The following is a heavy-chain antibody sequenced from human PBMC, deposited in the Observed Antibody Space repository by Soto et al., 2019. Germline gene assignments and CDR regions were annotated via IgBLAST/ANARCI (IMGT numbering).Heavy chain of an antibody. CDR3: ARLVVVDAEYYFDY. V-gene: IGHV3-74*01. CDR1: GFTFNRYW. Sequence: EGQLVESGGGVVQPGGSLRLSCAASGFTFNRYWMHWVRQAPGKGLVWVSRIDGAGRTTNYADSVKGRFTISRDNAKNTLYLQMNSLRGEDTAVYYCARLVVVDAEYYFDYWGQGTLVTVSS. D-gene: IGHD2-15*01. J-gene: IGHJ4*02. CDR2: IDGAGRTT.